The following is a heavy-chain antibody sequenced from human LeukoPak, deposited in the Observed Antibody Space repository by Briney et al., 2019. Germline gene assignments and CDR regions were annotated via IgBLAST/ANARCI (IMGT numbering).Heavy chain of an antibody. J-gene: IGHJ4*02. Sequence: SETLSLTCTVSGGPISSYYWSWIRQPPGKGLEWIGYIYYTGSTNYNPSLESRVTMSVDMTKNQLSLKLSSVTAADTAMYYCARKDGDYWGQGTLVTVSS. V-gene: IGHV4-59*12. CDR2: IYYTGST. D-gene: IGHD6-6*01. CDR1: GGPISSYY. CDR3: ARKDGDY.